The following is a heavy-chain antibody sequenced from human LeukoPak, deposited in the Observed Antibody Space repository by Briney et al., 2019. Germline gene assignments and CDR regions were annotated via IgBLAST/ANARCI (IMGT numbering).Heavy chain of an antibody. Sequence: PGRSLRLSCAASGFIFSSYGMHWVRQAPGKGLEWVAVIWFDGSYKYYADSVKGRFTISRDNSKSTLYLQMNNVRAEDTAVYYCAGSGSYLYWGQGTLVTVSS. CDR2: IWFDGSYK. V-gene: IGHV3-33*01. D-gene: IGHD1-26*01. CDR3: AGSGSYLY. CDR1: GFIFSSYG. J-gene: IGHJ4*02.